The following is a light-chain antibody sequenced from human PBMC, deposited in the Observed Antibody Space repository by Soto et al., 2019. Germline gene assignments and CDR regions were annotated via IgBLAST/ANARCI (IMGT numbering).Light chain of an antibody. Sequence: DIVMTQSPASLAVSLGERATINCKSSQSVLYSSNNKNYLAWYQQKPGQPPKQLIYWASTRESGVPDRFSGSGSGTDFTLTISSLQAEDVAVYYCQQYYSTPRTFGQGTKLEIK. CDR1: QSVLYSSNNKNY. CDR3: QQYYSTPRT. V-gene: IGKV4-1*01. J-gene: IGKJ2*01. CDR2: WAS.